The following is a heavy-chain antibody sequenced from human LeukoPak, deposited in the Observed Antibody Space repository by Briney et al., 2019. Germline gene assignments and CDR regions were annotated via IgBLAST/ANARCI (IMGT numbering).Heavy chain of an antibody. J-gene: IGHJ4*02. D-gene: IGHD1-1*01. CDR1: GGSISSSNYY. CDR2: IYYSGST. CDR3: ARDGAPGWSLARNAQYYFDY. V-gene: IGHV4-39*02. Sequence: KPSETLSLTCTVSGGSISSSNYYWGWIRQPPGKGLEWIGTIYYSGSTYYNPSLKSRVTISVDTSKNQFSLKLSSVTAADTAVYYCARDGAPGWSLARNAQYYFDYWGQGTLVTVSS.